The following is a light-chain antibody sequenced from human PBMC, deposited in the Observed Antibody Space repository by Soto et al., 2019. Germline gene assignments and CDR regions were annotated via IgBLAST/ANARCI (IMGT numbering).Light chain of an antibody. CDR1: QSVPSN. V-gene: IGKV3-15*01. CDR3: QQYNSWPPIT. Sequence: EIGLTQSPGTLSLSPGDRSTLSCMSSQSVPSNYLAWYQQKPGQAPRLPISGASTRAAGISDRFRGSGSGTEFTLTISSLQSEDFVVYYCQQYNSWPPITFGQGTRLEIK. CDR2: GAS. J-gene: IGKJ5*01.